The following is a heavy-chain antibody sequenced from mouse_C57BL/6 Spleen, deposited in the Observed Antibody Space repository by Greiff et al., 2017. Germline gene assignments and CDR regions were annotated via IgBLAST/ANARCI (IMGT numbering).Heavy chain of an antibody. D-gene: IGHD2-14*01. V-gene: IGHV5-17*01. Sequence: EVQVVESGGGLVKPGGSLKLSCAASGFTFSDYGMHWVRQAPEKGLEWVAYISSGSSTIYYADTVKGRFTISRDNAKNTLFLQMTSLRSEDTAMYYCARHRDLDWDFDVWGTGTTDTVST. CDR3: ARHRDLDWDFDV. CDR2: ISSGSSTI. J-gene: IGHJ1*03. CDR1: GFTFSDYG.